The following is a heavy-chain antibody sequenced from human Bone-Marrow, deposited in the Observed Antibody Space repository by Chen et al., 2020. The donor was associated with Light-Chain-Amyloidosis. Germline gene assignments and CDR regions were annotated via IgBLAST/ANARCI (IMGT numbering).Heavy chain of an antibody. CDR3: ARALSISGVLARGFDY. V-gene: IGHV3-48*02. D-gene: IGHD2-8*02. CDR1: GFTFSTYN. Sequence: EVQLVESGGGLVQPGGSLRLSCAASGFTFSTYNMNWVRQAPGKGLEWVSYISTSSDTTYYTDSVKGRFTISRDKAKNSLYLQMNSLRDEDSAIYYCARALSISGVLARGFDYWGQGTLVTVSS. J-gene: IGHJ4*02. CDR2: ISTSSDTT.